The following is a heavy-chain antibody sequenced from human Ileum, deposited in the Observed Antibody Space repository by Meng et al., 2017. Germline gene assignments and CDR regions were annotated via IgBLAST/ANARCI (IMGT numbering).Heavy chain of an antibody. Sequence: RSLRLSCAASGFTFSSFAMHWVRQAPGKGLEWVALISFDGGYKYNADSVKGRFTISRDNSKNTLYLQMSSLRAGDTAAYYCVRGSMVGGPITAFDIWGQGTMVTVSS. J-gene: IGHJ3*02. CDR2: ISFDGGYK. CDR3: VRGSMVGGPITAFDI. CDR1: GFTFSSFA. D-gene: IGHD3-10*01. V-gene: IGHV3-30*04.